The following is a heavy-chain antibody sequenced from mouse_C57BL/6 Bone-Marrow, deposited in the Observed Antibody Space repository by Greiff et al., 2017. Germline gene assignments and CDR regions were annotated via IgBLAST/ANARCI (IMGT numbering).Heavy chain of an antibody. Sequence: DVKLVESGGDLVKPGGSLKLSCAASGFTFSSYGMSWVRQTPDKRLEWVATISSGGSYTYYPDSVKGRFTISRDNAKNTLYLQMSSLKSEDTAMYYCARLDYGGQGNTLTVTS. CDR2: ISSGGSYT. V-gene: IGHV5-6*02. J-gene: IGHJ2*01. CDR1: GFTFSSYG. CDR3: ARLDY.